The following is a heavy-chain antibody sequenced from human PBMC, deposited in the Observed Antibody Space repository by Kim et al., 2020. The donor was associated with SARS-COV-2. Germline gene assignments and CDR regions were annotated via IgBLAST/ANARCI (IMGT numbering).Heavy chain of an antibody. Sequence: GGSLRLSCAASGFTVSSNYMNWVRQAPGKGLEWVSVIYSGGTTYYADSVKDRFTISRDNSKNTLYLQMNSLRTEDTAVYYCARDLRGTSSWYHWGQGTLVTVS. CDR2: IYSGGTT. D-gene: IGHD6-13*01. CDR1: GFTVSSNY. V-gene: IGHV3-66*01. J-gene: IGHJ5*02. CDR3: ARDLRGTSSWYH.